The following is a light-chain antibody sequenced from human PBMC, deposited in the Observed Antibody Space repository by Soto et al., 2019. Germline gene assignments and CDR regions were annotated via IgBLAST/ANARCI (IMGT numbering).Light chain of an antibody. CDR2: SNN. V-gene: IGLV1-44*01. Sequence: SVLTQPPSGNGIPGQRVTISYSGSSSNIGSNTVNWYQQLPGTAPKLLIYSNNQRPSGVPDRFSGSKSGTSASLAISGLQSEDEADYYCAAWDDSLNGRVFGTGTKVTVL. J-gene: IGLJ1*01. CDR1: SSNIGSNT. CDR3: AAWDDSLNGRV.